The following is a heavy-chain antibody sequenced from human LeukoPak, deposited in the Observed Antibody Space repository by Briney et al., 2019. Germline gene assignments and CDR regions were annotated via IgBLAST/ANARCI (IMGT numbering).Heavy chain of an antibody. D-gene: IGHD5-18*01. V-gene: IGHV4-39*07. J-gene: IGHJ4*02. Sequence: NASQTLSLTCTVSGGSISSSTYYWGWIRQPPGKGLEWIGSIYYSGSTYYNPSLKSRVTISIDTSKNQFSLKLSSVTAADTAVYYCARVGYSYGSRPPDYWGQGTLVTVSS. CDR2: IYYSGST. CDR1: GGSISSSTYY. CDR3: ARVGYSYGSRPPDY.